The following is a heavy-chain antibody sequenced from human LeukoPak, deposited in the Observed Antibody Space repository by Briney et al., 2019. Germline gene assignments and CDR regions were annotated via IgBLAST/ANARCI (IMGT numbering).Heavy chain of an antibody. CDR3: ARVTIFGVVDAFDI. V-gene: IGHV4-38-2*02. CDR1: GYSISSGYY. CDR2: IYHSGST. J-gene: IGHJ3*02. Sequence: SSETLSLTCTVSGYSISSGYYWGWIRQPPGKGLEWIGSIYHSGSTYYNPSLKSRVTISVDTSKNQFSLKLSSVTAADTAVYYCARVTIFGVVDAFDIWGQGTMVTVSS. D-gene: IGHD3-3*01.